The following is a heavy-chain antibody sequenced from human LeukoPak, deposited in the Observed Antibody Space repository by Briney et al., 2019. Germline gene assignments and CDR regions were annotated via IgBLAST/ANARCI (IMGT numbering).Heavy chain of an antibody. Sequence: ASVKVSCKASGYTLTDYYIHWVRQAPGQDLEWMGFIIPHSGGTTYEQRFQGRVTMTRDMSIGTFYMELSSLRSDDTAVYYCSTEDKYCTTPNCGAYWGQGTLVTVPS. CDR1: GYTLTDYY. J-gene: IGHJ4*02. CDR3: STEDKYCTTPNCGAY. D-gene: IGHD2-8*01. CDR2: IIPHSGGT. V-gene: IGHV1-2*02.